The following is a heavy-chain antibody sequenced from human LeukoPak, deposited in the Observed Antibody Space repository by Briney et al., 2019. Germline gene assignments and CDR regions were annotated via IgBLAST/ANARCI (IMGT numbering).Heavy chain of an antibody. J-gene: IGHJ5*02. Sequence: SETLSLTCTVSGGSISISSSHWVWIRQPPGKGLEWIGYIYYSGSTNYNPSLKSRVTISVDTSKNQFSLKLSSVTAADTAVYYCARDYGDTKVHNWFDPWGQGTLVTVSS. CDR3: ARDYGDTKVHNWFDP. CDR1: GGSISISSSH. CDR2: IYYSGST. D-gene: IGHD3-10*01. V-gene: IGHV4-61*01.